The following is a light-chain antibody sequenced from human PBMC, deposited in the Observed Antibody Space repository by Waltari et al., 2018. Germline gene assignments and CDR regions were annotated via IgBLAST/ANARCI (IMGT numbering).Light chain of an antibody. Sequence: EIVLTPSPGTLPLSPGESATLPCRASQTVRTTYLALYQQKPGQAPTLLIYGASSRATGIPDRFSGSGSGTDFSLTISSLEPKYFAVYYCQKYDISPLTFGGGTKVEIK. J-gene: IGKJ4*01. V-gene: IGKV3-20*01. CDR3: QKYDISPLT. CDR2: GAS. CDR1: QTVRTTY.